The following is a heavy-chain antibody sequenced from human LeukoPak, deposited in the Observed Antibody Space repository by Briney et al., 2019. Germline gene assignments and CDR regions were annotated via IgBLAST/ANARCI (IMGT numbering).Heavy chain of an antibody. V-gene: IGHV5-51*01. CDR1: GYSFTSYW. J-gene: IGHJ4*02. CDR2: IYPGDSDT. CDR3: ARTDYYGSGSYPLTNDY. Sequence: GESLKISCKGSGYSFTSYWIGWVRQMPGKGLEWMGIIYPGDSDTRYSPSFQGQVTISADKSISTAYLQWSSLKASDTAMYYCARTDYYGSGSYPLTNDYWGQGTLVTVSS. D-gene: IGHD3-10*01.